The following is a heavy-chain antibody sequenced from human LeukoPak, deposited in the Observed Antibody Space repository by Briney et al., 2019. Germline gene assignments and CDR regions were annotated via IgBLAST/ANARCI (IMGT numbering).Heavy chain of an antibody. J-gene: IGHJ4*02. V-gene: IGHV4-59*08. CDR1: GGSISSYY. CDR2: IYYSGST. D-gene: IGHD1-26*01. CDR3: ARYSGSYYGY. Sequence: SETLSLTCTVSGGSISSYYWSWIRQPPGKGLEWIGYIYYSGSTYYNPSLKSRVTISVDTSKNQFSLKLSSVTAADTAVYYCARYSGSYYGYWGQGTLVTVSS.